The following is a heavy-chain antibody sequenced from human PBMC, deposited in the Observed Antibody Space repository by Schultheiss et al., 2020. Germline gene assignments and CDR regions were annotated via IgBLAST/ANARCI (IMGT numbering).Heavy chain of an antibody. D-gene: IGHD6-13*01. Sequence: SQTLSLTCTVSGGSISSSSYYLGWSRQPPGKGLEWIGSIYYSGSTYYNPSLKSRVTISVDTSKNQFSLKLSSVTAADTAVYYCARGSNSWYNAFDVWGQGTMVTVSS. CDR1: GGSISSSSYY. V-gene: IGHV4-39*07. CDR2: IYYSGST. J-gene: IGHJ3*01. CDR3: ARGSNSWYNAFDV.